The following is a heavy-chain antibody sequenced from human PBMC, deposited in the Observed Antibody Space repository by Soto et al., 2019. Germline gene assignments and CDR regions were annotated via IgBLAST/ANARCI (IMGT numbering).Heavy chain of an antibody. Sequence: PGGSLRLSCAASGFTFSNYDMHWVRQATGKGLEWVSTISTAGNTYSPGSVKGRFTISRENAKNSLYLQMNSLRVDDTAVYYCARGSDFWSGYFDGFDPWGQGTLVTVSS. D-gene: IGHD3-3*01. V-gene: IGHV3-13*01. CDR2: ISTAGNT. J-gene: IGHJ5*02. CDR3: ARGSDFWSGYFDGFDP. CDR1: GFTFSNYD.